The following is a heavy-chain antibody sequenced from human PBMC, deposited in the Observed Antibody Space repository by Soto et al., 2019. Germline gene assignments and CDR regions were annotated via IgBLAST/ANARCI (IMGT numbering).Heavy chain of an antibody. V-gene: IGHV3-23*01. J-gene: IGHJ5*02. CDR1: GFSFRNYA. Sequence: EVVLMESGGGMVQPGGSLRLSCAASGFSFRNYAMNWVRQAPGKGLEWVSAISNSFSDGNTHYADSVKGRFTISRDNLKNTLYLQMNNLRADDTAVYYCARDLFYDRDLGGFDPWGQGTLVTVSS. D-gene: IGHD3-22*01. CDR2: ISNSFSDGNT. CDR3: ARDLFYDRDLGGFDP.